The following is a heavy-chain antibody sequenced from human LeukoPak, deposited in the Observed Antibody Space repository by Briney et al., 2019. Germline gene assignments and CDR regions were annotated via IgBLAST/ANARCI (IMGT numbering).Heavy chain of an antibody. D-gene: IGHD3-10*01. V-gene: IGHV3-23*01. Sequence: GGSLRLSCAASGFTFNNYAMSWVRQAPGKGLEWVSSISGSGGSTYYADSVKGRFTISRDNSKNTLYLQMNSLRAEDTAVYYCAKFPDYYGSGSYYSAWGQGTLATVSS. J-gene: IGHJ5*02. CDR3: AKFPDYYGSGSYYSA. CDR2: ISGSGGST. CDR1: GFTFNNYA.